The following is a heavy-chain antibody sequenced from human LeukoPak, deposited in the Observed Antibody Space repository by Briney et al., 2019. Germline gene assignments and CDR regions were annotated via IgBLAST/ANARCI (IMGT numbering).Heavy chain of an antibody. Sequence: SETLSLTCTVSGGSVSSGGYYWRWIRQPPGKGLEWIGYIYYSGSTNYNPSLKSRVTISVDTSKNQFSLKLSSVTAADTAVYYCARDLRDYVWGSCRYRYYYGMDVWGQGTTVTVSS. D-gene: IGHD3-16*02. J-gene: IGHJ6*02. CDR3: ARDLRDYVWGSCRYRYYYGMDV. V-gene: IGHV4-61*08. CDR2: IYYSGST. CDR1: GGSVSSGGYY.